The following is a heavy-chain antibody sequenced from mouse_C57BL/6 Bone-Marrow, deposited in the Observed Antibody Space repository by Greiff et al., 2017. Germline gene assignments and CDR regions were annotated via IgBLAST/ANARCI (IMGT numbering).Heavy chain of an antibody. CDR3: ARSGDYDGAWFAY. CDR2: INPSSGYP. D-gene: IGHD2-4*01. CDR1: GYTFTSYW. V-gene: IGHV1-7*01. J-gene: IGHJ3*01. Sequence: VQLQQSGAELAKPGASVKLSCKASGYTFTSYWMHWVKQRPGQGLEWIGYINPSSGYPKYNQKFKDKATLTADKSSSTAYMQLSSLTYEDSAVXYCARSGDYDGAWFAYWGQGTLVTVSA.